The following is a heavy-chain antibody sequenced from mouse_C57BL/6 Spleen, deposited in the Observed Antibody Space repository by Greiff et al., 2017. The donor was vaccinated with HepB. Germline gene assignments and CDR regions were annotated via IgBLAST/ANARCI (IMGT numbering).Heavy chain of an antibody. CDR1: GFTFSSYA. CDR2: ISDGGSYT. J-gene: IGHJ4*01. CDR3: AHLDSSGYDAMDY. V-gene: IGHV5-4*01. D-gene: IGHD3-2*02. Sequence: EVQLVESGGGLVKPGGSLKLSCAASGFTFSSYAMSWVRQTPEKRLEWVATISDGGSYTYYPDNVKGRFTISRDKAKNNLYLQMSHLKSEDTAMYYCAHLDSSGYDAMDYWGQGTSVTVSS.